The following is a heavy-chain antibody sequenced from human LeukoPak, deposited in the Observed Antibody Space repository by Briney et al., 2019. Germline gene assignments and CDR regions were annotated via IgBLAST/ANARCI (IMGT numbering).Heavy chain of an antibody. J-gene: IGHJ4*02. D-gene: IGHD2-21*02. CDR3: AKPILTAFGYFDY. V-gene: IGHV3-23*01. CDR2: ISGSGGST. Sequence: GGSLRLSCAASGFTFSSYAMSWVRQAPGKGLEWVSAISGSGGSTFYADSVKGRFTISRDNSRNTLYLQMNSLRAEDTAVYYCAKPILTAFGYFDYWGQGTLVTVSS. CDR1: GFTFSSYA.